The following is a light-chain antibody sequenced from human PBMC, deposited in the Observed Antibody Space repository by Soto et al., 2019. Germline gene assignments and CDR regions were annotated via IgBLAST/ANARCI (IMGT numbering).Light chain of an antibody. CDR2: GAT. CDR3: QLYGDPLFP. V-gene: IGKV3-20*01. CDR1: QSVSSSL. Sequence: EIMLTQSASTRSVSPGERASLSCRASQSVSSSLLAWYQQKPGQAPRVLIYGATSRATGIPARFSGSVSGTDFTLTISRLEPEDFAVYYCQLYGDPLFPFGPGTKAAIK. J-gene: IGKJ3*01.